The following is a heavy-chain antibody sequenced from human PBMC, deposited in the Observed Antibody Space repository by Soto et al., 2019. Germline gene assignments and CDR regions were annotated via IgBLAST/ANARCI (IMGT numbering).Heavy chain of an antibody. CDR2: IYYSGST. Sequence: QVQLQESGPGLVKPSQTLSLTCTVSGGSISSGGYYWSWIRQHPGKGLEWIGYIYYSGSTYYNPSLKSRVTISLDTSKNQFSLKLSSVTAADTAVYYCARDRNGDYGYYYYGMDVWGQGTTVTVSS. CDR3: ARDRNGDYGYYYYGMDV. J-gene: IGHJ6*02. V-gene: IGHV4-31*03. CDR1: GGSISSGGYY. D-gene: IGHD4-17*01.